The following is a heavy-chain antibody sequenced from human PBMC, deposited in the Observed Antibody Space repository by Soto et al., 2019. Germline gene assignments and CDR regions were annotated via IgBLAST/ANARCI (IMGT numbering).Heavy chain of an antibody. J-gene: IGHJ6*02. CDR3: SRERCSNCPNYYYYGMDV. CDR2: IWYDGSNK. D-gene: IGHD4-4*01. Sequence: QPGGSLRLSCAASGFTFSSYGMHWVRQAPGKGLEWVAVIWYDGSNKYYADSVKGRFTISRDNSKNTLYLQMNSLRAEDTAVYYCSRERCSNCPNYYYYGMDVWGQGTTVTVSS. V-gene: IGHV3-33*01. CDR1: GFTFSSYG.